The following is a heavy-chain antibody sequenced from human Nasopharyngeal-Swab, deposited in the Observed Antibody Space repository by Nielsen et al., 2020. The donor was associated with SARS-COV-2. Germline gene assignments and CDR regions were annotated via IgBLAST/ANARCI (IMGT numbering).Heavy chain of an antibody. CDR3: ARDLGGGYCTTTNCPGS. J-gene: IGHJ1*01. Sequence: GESLKISCAASGFTFSSYTMSWVRQAPGKGLEWVSSISSSSIYIYYADSVKGRFTISRDSSTNTLYLQMNNVRAEDTAVYYCARDLGGGYCTTTNCPGSWGQGTLVTVSS. CDR2: ISSSSIYI. V-gene: IGHV3-21*04. D-gene: IGHD2-2*01. CDR1: GFTFSSYT.